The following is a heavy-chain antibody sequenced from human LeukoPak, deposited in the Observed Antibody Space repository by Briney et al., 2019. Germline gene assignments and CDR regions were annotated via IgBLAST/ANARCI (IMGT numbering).Heavy chain of an antibody. CDR1: GFTLSSTY. V-gene: IGHV3-66*01. D-gene: IGHD5-24*01. J-gene: IGHJ3*01. CDR3: ARDIQLST. CDR2: IYGGTST. Sequence: GGSLRLSCAGSGFTLSSTYMSWVGQAPGKGLEWVSIIYGGTSTYYADSVKGRFTISRDDSKDTLFLQMNSLRAEDTAIYYCARDIQLSTWGLGTMVTVSS.